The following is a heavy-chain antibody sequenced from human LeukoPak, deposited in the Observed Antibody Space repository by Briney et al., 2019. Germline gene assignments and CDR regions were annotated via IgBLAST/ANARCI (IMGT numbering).Heavy chain of an antibody. J-gene: IGHJ5*02. Sequence: SETLSLTCTVSGGPISSYYWSWIRQPPGKGLEWIGYIYYSGSTNYNPSLKSRVTISVDTSKNQFSLKLSSVTAADTAVYYCASPFGDFGPWGQGTLVTVSS. CDR3: ASPFGDFGP. V-gene: IGHV4-59*01. D-gene: IGHD3-16*01. CDR2: IYYSGST. CDR1: GGPISSYY.